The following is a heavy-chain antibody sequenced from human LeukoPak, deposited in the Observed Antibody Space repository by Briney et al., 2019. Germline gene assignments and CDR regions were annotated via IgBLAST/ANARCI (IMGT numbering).Heavy chain of an antibody. CDR1: GFTFSSYA. CDR2: ISGSGDYT. Sequence: GGSLRLSCAASGFTFSSYAMSWVRQAPGKGLEWVSTISGSGDYTYYADSVKGRFTISRDNSKNTLYLQMNRLSAEDTAVYYCARRIPATARGLDYWGQGTLVTVSS. J-gene: IGHJ4*02. CDR3: ARRIPATARGLDY. V-gene: IGHV3-23*01. D-gene: IGHD2-2*01.